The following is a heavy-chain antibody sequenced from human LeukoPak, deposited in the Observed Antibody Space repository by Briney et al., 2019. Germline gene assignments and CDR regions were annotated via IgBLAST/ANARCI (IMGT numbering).Heavy chain of an antibody. CDR2: ISSSGSTI. Sequence: GGSLRLSCAASGFTFSSYAMNWVRQAPGKGLEWVSYISSSGSTIYYADSVKGRFTISRDNAKNSLYLQMNSLRAEDTAVYYCARRRRDGYNGFDYWGQGTLVTVSS. CDR1: GFTFSSYA. V-gene: IGHV3-48*03. D-gene: IGHD5-24*01. CDR3: ARRRRDGYNGFDY. J-gene: IGHJ4*02.